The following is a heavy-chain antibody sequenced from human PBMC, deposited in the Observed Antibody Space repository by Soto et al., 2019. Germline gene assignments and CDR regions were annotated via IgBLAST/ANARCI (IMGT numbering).Heavy chain of an antibody. V-gene: IGHV2-5*02. CDR2: IYWADDK. Sequence: QITLKESGPTLVRPTQTLTLTCTFSGFSLTTSGVGVGWIRQPPGKALEWLAVIYWADDKRYSSSLKSRLTTTPDASKHRVVLTMTNMDPVDTATYYCAHHPYYGLGSYSFDYWGQGTLVTVSS. D-gene: IGHD3-10*01. CDR3: AHHPYYGLGSYSFDY. CDR1: GFSLTTSGVG. J-gene: IGHJ4*02.